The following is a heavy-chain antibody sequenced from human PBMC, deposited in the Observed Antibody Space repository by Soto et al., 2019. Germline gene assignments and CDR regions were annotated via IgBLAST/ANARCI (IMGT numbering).Heavy chain of an antibody. V-gene: IGHV1-69*01. CDR2: IIPIFGTA. CDR3: ARSDSGSSRYYYYGMDV. Sequence: QVPLVQSGAEVKKPGSSVKVSCKASGGTFSSYAISWVRQAPGQGLEWMGGIIPIFGTANYAQKFQGRVTITADESTSTAYMELSSLRSEDTAVYYCARSDSGSSRYYYYGMDVWGQGTTVTVSS. CDR1: GGTFSSYA. D-gene: IGHD3-10*01. J-gene: IGHJ6*02.